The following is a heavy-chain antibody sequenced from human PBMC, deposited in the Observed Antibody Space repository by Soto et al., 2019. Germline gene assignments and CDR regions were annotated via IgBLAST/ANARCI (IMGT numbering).Heavy chain of an antibody. CDR3: AVTDLPFRPLTEPTENGMDV. D-gene: IGHD3-3*02. V-gene: IGHV1-58*01. Sequence: ELVQSGPEAREPGTSVKVSCRASGFSFGDSAVQWVRQGRGQRLEWIGWIVVVNGNTNYAQKFEGRVTLTRDASTSTSHMELTSLSPEDTAVYFCAVTDLPFRPLTEPTENGMDVGGQGPTVTVSS. J-gene: IGHJ6*02. CDR1: GFSFGDSA. CDR2: IVVVNGNT.